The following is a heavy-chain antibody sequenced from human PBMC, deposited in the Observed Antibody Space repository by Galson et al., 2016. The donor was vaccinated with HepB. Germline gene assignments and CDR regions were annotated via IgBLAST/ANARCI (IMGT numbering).Heavy chain of an antibody. D-gene: IGHD4-23*01. CDR2: IYYSGST. CDR1: GDSISSGAHY. CDR3: ARTVAGPFDY. Sequence: TLSLTCTVSGDSISSGAHYWSWLRQHPGKGLEYIGYIYYSGSTYYNPSLTSRLTMSLDTSRNQFSLNLTSVTAADTAVYYCARTVAGPFDYWGQGTLVSVSS. V-gene: IGHV4-31*03. J-gene: IGHJ4*02.